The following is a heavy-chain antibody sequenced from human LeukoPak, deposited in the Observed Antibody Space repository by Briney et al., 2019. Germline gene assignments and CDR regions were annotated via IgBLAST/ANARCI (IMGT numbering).Heavy chain of an antibody. CDR3: AREGYCSGGSCYEDAFDI. CDR2: ISYDGSNK. CDR1: GFTFSSYG. V-gene: IGHV3-30*03. Sequence: GGSLRLSCAASGFTFSSYGMHWVRQAPGKGLERVAVISYDGSNKYYADSVKGRFTISRDNSKNTLYLQMNSLRAEDTAVYYCAREGYCSGGSCYEDAFDIWGQGTMVTVSS. J-gene: IGHJ3*02. D-gene: IGHD2-15*01.